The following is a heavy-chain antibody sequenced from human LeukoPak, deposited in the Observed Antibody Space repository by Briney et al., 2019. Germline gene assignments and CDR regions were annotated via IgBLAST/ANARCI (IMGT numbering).Heavy chain of an antibody. Sequence: PSETLSLTCAVYGGSFSGYYWSWIRQPPGKGLEWIGEINHSGSTNYNPSLKSRVIISVDTSKNQFSLKLSSVTAADTAVYYCARKKYYDILTGLYNWFDPWGQGTLVTVSS. CDR1: GGSFSGYY. V-gene: IGHV4-34*01. D-gene: IGHD3-9*01. CDR2: INHSGST. CDR3: ARKKYYDILTGLYNWFDP. J-gene: IGHJ5*02.